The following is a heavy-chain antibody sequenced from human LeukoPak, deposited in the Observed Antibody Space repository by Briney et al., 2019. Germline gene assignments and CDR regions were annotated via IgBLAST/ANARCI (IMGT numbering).Heavy chain of an antibody. V-gene: IGHV4-59*11. J-gene: IGHJ6*03. Sequence: PSETLSLTCTVSGGSISSHYWGWIRQPPGKGLEWIGYIYYSGSTNYNPSLKSRVTISVDTSKNQFSLKLSSVTAADTAVYYCARGSRTDYYYYMDVWGKGTTVTVSS. D-gene: IGHD1-26*01. CDR3: ARGSRTDYYYYMDV. CDR1: GGSISSHY. CDR2: IYYSGST.